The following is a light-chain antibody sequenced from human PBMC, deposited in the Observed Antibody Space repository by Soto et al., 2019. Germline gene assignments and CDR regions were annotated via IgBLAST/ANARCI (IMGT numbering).Light chain of an antibody. CDR2: AAS. Sequence: DIHVTQSPSSLSASVRDRVTITCRTSQTINTYLNWYQQQPGKAPKLLIFAASTLHSGVPSRFSGSGSGTDFTLTITSLQPEDFATYYCQQGSSAPFTFGPGTQLEV. CDR1: QTINTY. V-gene: IGKV1-39*01. J-gene: IGKJ2*01. CDR3: QQGSSAPFT.